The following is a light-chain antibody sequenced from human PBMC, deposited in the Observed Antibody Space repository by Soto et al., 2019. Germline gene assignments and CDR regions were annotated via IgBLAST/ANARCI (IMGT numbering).Light chain of an antibody. J-gene: IGKJ1*01. Sequence: DTVMTQSPATLSLSPGETATLSCRASESVDSHLAWYQQIPGQAPRLLIYGVSTRATGIPARFRGSGSETEFTLTISSLQSEDFGVYFCQQYDNWPPWTFGQGTKVEI. CDR3: QQYDNWPPWT. CDR1: ESVDSH. CDR2: GVS. V-gene: IGKV3-15*01.